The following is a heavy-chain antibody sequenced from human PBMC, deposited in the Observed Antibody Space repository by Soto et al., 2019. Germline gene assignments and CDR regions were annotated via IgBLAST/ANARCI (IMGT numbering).Heavy chain of an antibody. V-gene: IGHV1-18*01. CDR3: GRDRDTAMAGGFDP. D-gene: IGHD5-18*01. CDR2: ISAYNGNT. CDR1: GYTFTSYG. Sequence: RASLKVSCKASGYTFTSYGISWVRQAPGQGLEWMGWISAYNGNTNYAQKLQGRVTMTTDTATTTAYMELRSLRSDDRAVYYCGRDRDTAMAGGFDPWGKGTLVPV. J-gene: IGHJ5*02.